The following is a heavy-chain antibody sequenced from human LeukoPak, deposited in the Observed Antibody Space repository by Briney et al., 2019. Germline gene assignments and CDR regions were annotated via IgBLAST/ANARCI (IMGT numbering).Heavy chain of an antibody. V-gene: IGHV3-9*01. Sequence: GGSLRLSCVASGFTFDDYAMNWVRQAPGKGLEWVSGISWNSGSIGYADSVKGRFTISRDNAKNSLYLQMNSLRAEDTALYYCAKDNSAGTTAQLDYWGQGTLVTVSS. CDR3: AKDNSAGTTAQLDY. D-gene: IGHD1-1*01. CDR2: ISWNSGSI. CDR1: GFTFDDYA. J-gene: IGHJ4*02.